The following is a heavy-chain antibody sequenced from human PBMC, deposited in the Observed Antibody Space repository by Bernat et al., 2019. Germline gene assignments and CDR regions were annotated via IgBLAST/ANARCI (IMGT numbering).Heavy chain of an antibody. Sequence: QVQLVQSGAEVKKPGASVKVSCKASGYTFTSYGISWVRQAPGQGLEWMGWISAYNGNTNYAQKLQGRVTMTTDTSTSTAYMELRILRSDDTAVYYCARDREYCSSTSCYGGIFDYWGQGTLVTVSS. CDR3: ARDREYCSSTSCYGGIFDY. D-gene: IGHD2-2*01. CDR2: ISAYNGNT. CDR1: GYTFTSYG. J-gene: IGHJ4*02. V-gene: IGHV1-18*01.